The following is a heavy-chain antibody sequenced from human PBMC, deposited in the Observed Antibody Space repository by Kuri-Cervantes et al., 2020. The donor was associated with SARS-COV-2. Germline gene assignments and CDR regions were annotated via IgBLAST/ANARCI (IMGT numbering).Heavy chain of an antibody. CDR2: IIPILGTA. Sequence: SVKVSCKASGGTFSSYAISWVRQAPGQGLEWMGRIIPILGTANHAQKFQGRVTITADKSTSTAYMELSSLRSEDTAVYYCAVEYSSSSGHQGDDYWGRGTLVTVSS. V-gene: IGHV1-69*04. D-gene: IGHD6-6*01. J-gene: IGHJ4*02. CDR3: AVEYSSSSGHQGDDY. CDR1: GGTFSSYA.